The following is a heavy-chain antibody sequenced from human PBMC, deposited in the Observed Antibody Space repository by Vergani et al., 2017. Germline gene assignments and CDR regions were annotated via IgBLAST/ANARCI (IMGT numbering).Heavy chain of an antibody. D-gene: IGHD5-24*01. CDR1: GGTFSSYA. Sequence: QVQLVQSGAEVKKPGSSVKVSCKASGGTFSSYAISWVRQAPGQGLEWMGRIIPILGTANSAQKFQGRVTITADESTSTAYMELSSLSSEDTAVYYCARDGRDGYNYVYWGQGTLVTVSS. V-gene: IGHV1-69*11. CDR3: ARDGRDGYNYVY. J-gene: IGHJ4*02. CDR2: IIPILGTA.